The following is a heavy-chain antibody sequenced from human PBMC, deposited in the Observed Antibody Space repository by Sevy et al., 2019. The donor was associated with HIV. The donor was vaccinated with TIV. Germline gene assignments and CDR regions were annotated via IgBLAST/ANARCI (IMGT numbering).Heavy chain of an antibody. J-gene: IGHJ4*02. CDR1: GYTFSGYS. V-gene: IGHV1-18*01. CDR3: ARDTREKSFDY. Sequence: ASVKVSCKASGYTFSGYSISWVRQAPGQGLEWMGWMNTYNGNTKYAQKVQGRVTMTTDTSTSTACMELRGLRSDDTAVYYCARDTREKSFDYWGQGTLVTVSS. CDR2: MNTYNGNT.